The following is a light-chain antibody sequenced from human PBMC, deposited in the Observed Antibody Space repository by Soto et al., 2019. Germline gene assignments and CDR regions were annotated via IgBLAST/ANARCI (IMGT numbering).Light chain of an antibody. CDR2: EVS. Sequence: QSVLTQPASVSGSPGQSITISCTGTSGDVGGYNYVSWYQLHPGKAPKLMVYEVSNRPSGVSNRFSGSKSCNTASLTISGLQAEDEADYYCSSYTSSTADAFGTGTKVTVL. CDR1: SGDVGGYNY. CDR3: SSYTSSTADA. J-gene: IGLJ1*01. V-gene: IGLV2-14*01.